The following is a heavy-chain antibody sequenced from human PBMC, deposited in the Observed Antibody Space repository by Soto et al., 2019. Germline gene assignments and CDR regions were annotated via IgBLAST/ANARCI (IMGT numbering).Heavy chain of an antibody. D-gene: IGHD2-2*01. Sequence: EVQLVESGGGLVQPGGSLRLSCAATGFTFSTYWMHWVRQGPGKGLVWVSRISTDGSSTTYADSVKGRFTISRDNAKYTLYLQMNSLRAEDTAVYYCARATGSNHPFDYWGQGSLVTVSS. V-gene: IGHV3-74*01. CDR3: ARATGSNHPFDY. CDR1: GFTFSTYW. J-gene: IGHJ4*02. CDR2: ISTDGSST.